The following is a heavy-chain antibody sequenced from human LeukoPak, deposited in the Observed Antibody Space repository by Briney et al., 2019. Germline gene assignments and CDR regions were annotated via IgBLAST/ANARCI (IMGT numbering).Heavy chain of an antibody. CDR1: GFTFSSYG. J-gene: IGHJ4*02. Sequence: GRSLRLSCAASGFTFSSYGMLWVRQAPGKGLEWVAVISYDGSNKYYADSVKGRFTISRDNSKNTLYLQMNSLRAEDTAVYYCAKLAAAGSGLFDYWGQGTLVTVSS. CDR3: AKLAAAGSGLFDY. CDR2: ISYDGSNK. V-gene: IGHV3-30*18. D-gene: IGHD6-13*01.